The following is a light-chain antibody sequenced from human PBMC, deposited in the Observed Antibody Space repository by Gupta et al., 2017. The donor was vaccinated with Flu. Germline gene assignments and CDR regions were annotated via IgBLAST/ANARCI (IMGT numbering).Light chain of an antibody. Sequence: SSVLTQPPSVSVAPGQTARITCGGDNIGSKRVHWYQQKPGQSPVLVVYDDSDRPSGVPERFSGSNSGNTATLTISRVEAGDEADYHCQVWDRTSDHRVFGGGTKVTV. CDR1: NIGSKR. V-gene: IGLV3-21*02. CDR3: QVWDRTSDHRV. J-gene: IGLJ3*02. CDR2: DDS.